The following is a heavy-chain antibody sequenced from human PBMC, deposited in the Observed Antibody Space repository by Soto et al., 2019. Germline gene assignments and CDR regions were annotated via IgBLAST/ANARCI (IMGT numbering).Heavy chain of an antibody. V-gene: IGHV3-53*01. CDR1: GFTVSHNY. D-gene: IGHD5-12*01. CDR3: AWERWLQSDC. J-gene: IGHJ4*02. Sequence: EVQLVESGGGLIQPGGSLRLSCAASGFTVSHNYMSWVRQAPGKGLGWVSVIYSGGAAYYADSVKGRFTISRDNSKNTLYLQMNSLRAEDTAVYYCAWERWLQSDCWGQGTLVTVSS. CDR2: IYSGGAA.